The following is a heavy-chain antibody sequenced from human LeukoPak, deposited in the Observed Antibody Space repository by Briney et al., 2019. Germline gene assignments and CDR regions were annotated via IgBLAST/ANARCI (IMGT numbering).Heavy chain of an antibody. Sequence: SETLSLTCAVYGGSFSGYYWSWIRQPPGKGLEWIGEINYSGSTNYNPSLKSRVTISADTSKNQFSLKLNSVTAADTAVYYCARSASGYSYGDYWGQGILVTVSS. V-gene: IGHV4-34*01. J-gene: IGHJ4*02. D-gene: IGHD5-18*01. CDR1: GGSFSGYY. CDR2: INYSGST. CDR3: ARSASGYSYGDY.